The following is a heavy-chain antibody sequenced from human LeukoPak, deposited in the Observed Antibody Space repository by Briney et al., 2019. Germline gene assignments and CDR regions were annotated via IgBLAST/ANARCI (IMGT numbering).Heavy chain of an antibody. J-gene: IGHJ4*02. CDR3: ARGPMGSGSYYQIDY. D-gene: IGHD3-10*01. V-gene: IGHV4-34*01. CDR1: GGSFSGYY. CDR2: INHSGST. Sequence: SETLSLTCAVYGGSFSGYYWSWIRQPPGKGLEWIGEINHSGSTNYNPSLKSRVTISVDTSKNQFSLKLSSVTAADTAVYYCARGPMGSGSYYQIDYWGQGTLVTVSS.